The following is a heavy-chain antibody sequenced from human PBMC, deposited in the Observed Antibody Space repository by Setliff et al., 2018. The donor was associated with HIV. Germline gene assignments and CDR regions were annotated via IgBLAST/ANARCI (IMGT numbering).Heavy chain of an antibody. Sequence: SETLSLTCTVSGGSIGTHYWSWIRQPPGGGLEWIGYVYTSGSTDYNPSLKSRLSISVDTSKNQFSLHLTSVTAADPAIYYCARERPAMEGWGDYFDYWGQGKLVTVSS. CDR3: ARERPAMEGWGDYFDY. V-gene: IGHV4-59*11. J-gene: IGHJ4*02. CDR1: GGSIGTHY. D-gene: IGHD5-18*01. CDR2: VYTSGST.